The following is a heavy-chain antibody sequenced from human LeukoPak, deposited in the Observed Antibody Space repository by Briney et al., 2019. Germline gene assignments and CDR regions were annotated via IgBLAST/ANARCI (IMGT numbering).Heavy chain of an antibody. Sequence: SETLSLTCSVSGASITDSGYYWSWIRQPPGKGLELIGFVPFRGGTYYSPSLMSRVTISQDTSKNQVSLSLTSVTAADTAVYFCARGGPYGDPYTFWGQGRMIAVS. D-gene: IGHD4-17*01. V-gene: IGHV4-30-4*01. CDR1: GASITDSGYY. CDR3: ARGGPYGDPYTF. CDR2: VPFRGGT. J-gene: IGHJ4*02.